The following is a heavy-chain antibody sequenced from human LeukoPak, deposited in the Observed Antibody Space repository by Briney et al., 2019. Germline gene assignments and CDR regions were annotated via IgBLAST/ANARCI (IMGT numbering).Heavy chain of an antibody. D-gene: IGHD1-1*01. Sequence: PGGSLRLSCAASGFTLSSYGMHWVRQAPGKGLEWVAFIRYDGSNKYYGDSVKGRFTISRDNSKNMLYLQMNSLRAEDTAVYYCARVYNWDVGRDFDYWGQGTLVTVSS. CDR2: IRYDGSNK. J-gene: IGHJ4*02. CDR1: GFTLSSYG. CDR3: ARVYNWDVGRDFDY. V-gene: IGHV3-30*02.